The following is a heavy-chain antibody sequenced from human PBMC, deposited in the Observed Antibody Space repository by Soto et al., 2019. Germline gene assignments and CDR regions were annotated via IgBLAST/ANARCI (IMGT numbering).Heavy chain of an antibody. CDR1: GFTFSFYG. D-gene: IGHD3-10*01. Sequence: QVQLVESGGGVVQPGRSLRLSCAASGFTFSFYGMHWVRQAPGKGLEWVAVIWYDGSNKYYADSVKGRFTISRDNSKNTLFLQMNSLRAEDTAVXXXAREAYGSGRRGWFDPWGQGTLVTVSS. CDR3: AREAYGSGRRGWFDP. V-gene: IGHV3-33*01. CDR2: IWYDGSNK. J-gene: IGHJ5*02.